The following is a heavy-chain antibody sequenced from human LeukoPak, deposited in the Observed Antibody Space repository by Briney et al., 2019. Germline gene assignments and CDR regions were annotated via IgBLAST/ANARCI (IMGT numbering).Heavy chain of an antibody. V-gene: IGHV3-23*01. CDR2: ISGSGGYT. D-gene: IGHD3-16*01. CDR3: AKDLSSWGPSSDAFDI. Sequence: GGSLRLSCAASGFTFSSFAMTWVRQAPGKGLEWVSGISGSGGYTHYADSVKGRFTISRDNSKNTLYLQMNSLRAEDTAVYYCAKDLSSWGPSSDAFDIWGHGTMVTVSS. J-gene: IGHJ3*02. CDR1: GFTFSSFA.